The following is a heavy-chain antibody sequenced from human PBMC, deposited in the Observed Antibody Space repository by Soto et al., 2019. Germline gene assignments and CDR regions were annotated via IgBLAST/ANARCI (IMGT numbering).Heavy chain of an antibody. V-gene: IGHV3-30*18. CDR1: GFTFNSYG. CDR3: AKGRSYYYYYGVDG. CDR2: ISFDGRNT. J-gene: IGHJ6*02. Sequence: PGGSLRLSCAASGFTFNSYGMHWVRQAPGKGLEWVVVISFDGRNTYYADSVKGRFTISRDNSKNTLYLQMNSLRAEDTALYYCAKGRSYYYYYGVDGRGQGTTVTGSS.